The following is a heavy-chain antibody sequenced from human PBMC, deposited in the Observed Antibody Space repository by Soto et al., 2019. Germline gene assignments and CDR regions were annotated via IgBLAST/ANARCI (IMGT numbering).Heavy chain of an antibody. J-gene: IGHJ6*02. V-gene: IGHV1-69*13. CDR1: GGTFSSYA. Sequence: GASVKVSCKASGGTFSSYAISWVRQAPGQGLEWMGGIIPIFGTANYAQKFQGRVTITADESTSTAYMELSSLRSEDTAVYYCARDERFLEWYGMDVWGQGTTVTVSS. D-gene: IGHD3-3*01. CDR2: IIPIFGTA. CDR3: ARDERFLEWYGMDV.